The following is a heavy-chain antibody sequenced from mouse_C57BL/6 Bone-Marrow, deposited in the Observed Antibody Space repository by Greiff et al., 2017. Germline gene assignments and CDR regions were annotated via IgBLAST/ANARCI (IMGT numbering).Heavy chain of an antibody. V-gene: IGHV5-6*02. Sequence: DVKLVESGGDLVKPGGSLKLSCAASGFTFSSYGMSWVRQTPDKRLEWVATISSGGSYTYYPDSVKGRFTISRDNAKNTLYLQMSSLKSEDTAMYYCARQPITEDYFDYWGQGTTLTVSS. CDR3: ARQPITEDYFDY. D-gene: IGHD1-1*01. J-gene: IGHJ2*01. CDR1: GFTFSSYG. CDR2: ISSGGSYT.